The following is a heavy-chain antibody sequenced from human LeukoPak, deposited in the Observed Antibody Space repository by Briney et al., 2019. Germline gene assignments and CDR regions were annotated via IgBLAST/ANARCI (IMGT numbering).Heavy chain of an antibody. Sequence: SGTLSLTCAVSGGSINSNNWWSWVRQPPGKGLEWIGEIYHSGSTNYNPSLKSRVTISVDTSKNQFSLKLSSVTAADTAVYYCARGRYSGYDWRFDPWGQGTLVTVSS. V-gene: IGHV4-4*02. CDR3: ARGRYSGYDWRFDP. CDR2: IYHSGST. D-gene: IGHD5-12*01. J-gene: IGHJ5*02. CDR1: GGSINSNNW.